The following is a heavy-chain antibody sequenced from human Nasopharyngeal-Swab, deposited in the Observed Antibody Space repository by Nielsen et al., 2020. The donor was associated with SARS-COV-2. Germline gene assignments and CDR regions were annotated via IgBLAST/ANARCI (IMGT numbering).Heavy chain of an antibody. D-gene: IGHD3-16*01. CDR2: IAYDGSNK. J-gene: IGHJ6*02. CDR1: GFTFSSYA. Sequence: GGPLRLPCAASGFTFSSYAMHWVRQAPGKGLEWVAVIAYDGSNKYYADSVKGRFTISRDNSKNTLYLQMNSLRAEDTAVYYCAREGGAGMDVWGQGTTVTVSS. CDR3: AREGGAGMDV. V-gene: IGHV3-30*04.